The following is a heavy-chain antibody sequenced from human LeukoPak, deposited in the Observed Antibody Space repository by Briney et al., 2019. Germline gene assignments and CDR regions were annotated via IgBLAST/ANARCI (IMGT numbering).Heavy chain of an antibody. V-gene: IGHV1-69*01. CDR2: FIPIFGTA. CDR1: GGTLSSDA. Sequence: ASVKVSCKAPGGTLSSDAISWGREAPGQGLEWRGGFIPIFGTANYAQTFQGRVTFTADESTSTAYMEWSSLGSGDRAWYYVAVHEGTFEATSYFDYWGQGTLVTVSS. J-gene: IGHJ4*02. CDR3: AVHEGTFEATSYFDY. D-gene: IGHD1-1*01.